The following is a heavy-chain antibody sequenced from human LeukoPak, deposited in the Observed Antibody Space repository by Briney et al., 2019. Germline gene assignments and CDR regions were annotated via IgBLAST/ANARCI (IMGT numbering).Heavy chain of an antibody. CDR2: IYQSGST. CDR3: ARLGSKGVVPATTPPWYYGMDV. Sequence: SETLSLTCSVSGGSISSSNWWSGGRQPPGKGLEWIGKIYQSGSTNYNPTLKSRVTMSVDKSRTQFSLSLTSVTAADTAVYYCARLGSKGVVPATTPPWYYGMDVWGQGTTVTVSS. CDR1: GGSISSSNW. V-gene: IGHV4-4*02. D-gene: IGHD2-2*01. J-gene: IGHJ6*02.